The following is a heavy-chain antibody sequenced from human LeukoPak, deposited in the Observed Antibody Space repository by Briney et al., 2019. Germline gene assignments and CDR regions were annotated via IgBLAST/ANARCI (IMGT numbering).Heavy chain of an antibody. V-gene: IGHV3-21*01. J-gene: IGHJ1*01. CDR3: ARDEGHTVTNEYLQH. Sequence: GGSLRLSCAASGVSFISYGMSWVRLAPGKGLEWVASISSGSGYIFYGDSAKGRFTISRDNAKDSLFLQMNSLRVEDTAVYYCARDEGHTVTNEYLQHWRQGTLVSVPS. D-gene: IGHD2-2*01. CDR1: GVSFISYG. CDR2: ISSGSGYI.